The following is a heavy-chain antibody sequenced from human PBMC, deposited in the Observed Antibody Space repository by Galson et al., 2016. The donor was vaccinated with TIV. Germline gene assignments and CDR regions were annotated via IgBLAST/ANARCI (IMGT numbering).Heavy chain of an antibody. CDR3: ARVRLTCVGSCSYAFDV. J-gene: IGHJ3*01. CDR1: GYIFNNYY. CDR2: INPDSGGT. Sequence: SVKVSCKASGYIFNNYYMHWVRQAPGQGLEWMGWINPDSGGTSYAQKFQGRVTMTRDTSISTAYMELSRLTSDDTAVYFCARVRLTCVGSCSYAFDVWGQGTMVTVSS. V-gene: IGHV1-2*02. D-gene: IGHD2-15*01.